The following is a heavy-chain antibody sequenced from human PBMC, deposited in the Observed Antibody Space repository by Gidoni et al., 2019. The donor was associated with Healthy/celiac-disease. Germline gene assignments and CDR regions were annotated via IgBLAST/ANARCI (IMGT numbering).Heavy chain of an antibody. J-gene: IGHJ3*02. CDR2: IIPILGIA. CDR3: ARDKISSTRSGAFDI. CDR1: GGTFSSYA. D-gene: IGHD6-13*01. Sequence: QVQLVQSGAEVKKPGSSVKVSCKASGGTFSSYAISWVRQAPGQGLEWMGRIIPILGIANYAQKFQGRVTITADKSTSTAYMELSSLRSEDTAVYYCARDKISSTRSGAFDIWGQGTMVTVSS. V-gene: IGHV1-69*04.